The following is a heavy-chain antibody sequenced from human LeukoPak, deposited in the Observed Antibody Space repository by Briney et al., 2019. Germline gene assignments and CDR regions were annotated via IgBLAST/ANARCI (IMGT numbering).Heavy chain of an antibody. CDR2: THYTGET. D-gene: IGHD3-10*01. J-gene: IGHJ4*02. V-gene: IGHV4-59*11. Sequence: PSETLSLTCNVSGDSISGPYWNWIRQSPGRGLEWIWYTHYTGETNYNPSLKSRLTMSVDTSNNQVYLRLSSVTAAATAVYYCGRNLGSGSDHWGQGTLVTVSS. CDR3: GRNLGSGSDH. CDR1: GDSISGPY.